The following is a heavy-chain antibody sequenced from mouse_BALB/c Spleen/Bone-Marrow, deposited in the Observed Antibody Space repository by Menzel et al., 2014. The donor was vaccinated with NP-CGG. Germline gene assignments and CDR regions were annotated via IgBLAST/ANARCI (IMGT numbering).Heavy chain of an antibody. J-gene: IGHJ3*01. D-gene: IGHD2-10*02. CDR1: GFTLSDFY. CDR3: ARDVGYGNYFVY. Sequence: EVQRVESGGGLVQPGDSLRLSCATSGFTLSDFYMEWVRQPPGKRLEWIAASRNKAKYYTTEYSASVKGRFIVSRDTSQSVLYLQMNALRAEDTAIYYCARDVGYGNYFVYWGQGTLVTVSA. CDR2: SRNKAKYYTT. V-gene: IGHV7-1*02.